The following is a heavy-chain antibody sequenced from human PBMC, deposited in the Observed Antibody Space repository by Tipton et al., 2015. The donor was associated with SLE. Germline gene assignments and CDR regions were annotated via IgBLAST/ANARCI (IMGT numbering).Heavy chain of an antibody. J-gene: IGHJ6*02. CDR2: IYYSGST. Sequence: TLSLTCAVYGGSFSGYYWGWIRQPPGKGLEWIGSIYYSGSTYYNPSLKSRVTISVDTSKNQFSLKLSSVTAADTAVYYCARDPYYDFWSGYYNHYYYGMDVWGQGTTVTVSS. D-gene: IGHD3-3*01. CDR1: GGSFSGYY. CDR3: ARDPYYDFWSGYYNHYYYGMDV. V-gene: IGHV4-34*01.